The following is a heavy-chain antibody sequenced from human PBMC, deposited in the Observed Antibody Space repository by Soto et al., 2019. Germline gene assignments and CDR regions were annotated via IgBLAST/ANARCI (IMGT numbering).Heavy chain of an antibody. CDR3: ARDHIVTNFFDY. J-gene: IGHJ4*02. V-gene: IGHV4-61*01. CDR1: GGSVSSGRYY. D-gene: IGHD4-4*01. CDR2: IYYSGST. Sequence: PSETLSLTCTVSGGSVSSGRYYWSWIRQPPGKGLEWIGYIYYSGSTNYNPSLKSRVTISVDTSKNQFSLKLSSVTAADTAVYYCARDHIVTNFFDYWGQGTLVTVSS.